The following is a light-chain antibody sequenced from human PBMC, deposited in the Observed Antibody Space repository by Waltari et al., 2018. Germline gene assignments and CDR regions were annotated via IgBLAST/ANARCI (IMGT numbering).Light chain of an antibody. CDR3: QQVDSFPRT. CDR1: QGISSR. CDR2: DAS. J-gene: IGKJ1*01. Sequence: DIQMTKSPSSVSASVGDSGTLTCRASQGISSRLAWYQQKPGKAPKLLIYDASSLHSGVPSRFSGSGSGTEFTLTISSLQPEDFATYYCQQVDSFPRTFGQGTKVEVK. V-gene: IGKV1-12*01.